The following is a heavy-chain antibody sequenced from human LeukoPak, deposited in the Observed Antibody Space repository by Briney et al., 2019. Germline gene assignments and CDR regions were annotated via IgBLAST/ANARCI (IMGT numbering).Heavy chain of an antibody. CDR3: ARAGITIFGGHGDYYYYMDV. J-gene: IGHJ6*03. V-gene: IGHV1-8*01. D-gene: IGHD3-3*01. CDR2: MYPNSGNT. Sequence: GASVKVSCMASGYTFTRYNIYWVRPATGRGREWMGLMYPNSGNTGYAQKGQGRVTMTRNTSIITAYKELSSLRSEVTAVYYCARAGITIFGGHGDYYYYMDVWGKGTTVTVSS. CDR1: GYTFTRYN.